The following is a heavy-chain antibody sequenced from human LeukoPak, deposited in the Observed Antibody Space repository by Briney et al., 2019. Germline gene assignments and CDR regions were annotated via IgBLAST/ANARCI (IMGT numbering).Heavy chain of an antibody. CDR2: IYPGDSDT. V-gene: IGHV5-51*01. CDR3: ARLLTKGGGYYYMDV. CDR1: GYSFTSYW. J-gene: IGHJ6*03. Sequence: GESLKISCKGSGYSFTSYWIGWVRQMPGKGLEWMGIIYPGDSDTRYSPSFQGQVTISADKSISTAYLQWSSLKASDTAMYYCARLLTKGGGYYYMDVWGKGTTVTISS. D-gene: IGHD3-16*01.